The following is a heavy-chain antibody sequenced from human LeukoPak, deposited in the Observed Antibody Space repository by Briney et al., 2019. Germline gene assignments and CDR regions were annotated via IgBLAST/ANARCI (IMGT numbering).Heavy chain of an antibody. CDR1: GYIFTTYA. D-gene: IGHD6-13*01. V-gene: IGHV1-3*01. Sequence: ASVKVSCKASGYIFTTYAMHWGCHAPGQSLGRMGWINAGNGKTQSSQTFQGRVTITRDKSANIAYMELSSLRSEDTAVYYCATTVSAGSYRYFQHWGQGTLVTVSS. CDR3: ATTVSAGSYRYFQH. CDR2: INAGNGKT. J-gene: IGHJ1*01.